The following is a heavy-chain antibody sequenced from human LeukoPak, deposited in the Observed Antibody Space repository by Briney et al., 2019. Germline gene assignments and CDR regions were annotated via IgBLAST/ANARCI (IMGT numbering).Heavy chain of an antibody. CDR1: GFTFSSYW. V-gene: IGHV3-7*04. Sequence: PGGSLRLSCAASGFTFSSYWMSWVRQAPGKGLEWVANIKQDGSEKYYVDSVKGRFTISRDNAKNSLYLQMNSLRAEDTAVYCCVSDREYYYGSGSFDYWGQGTLVSVSS. J-gene: IGHJ4*02. D-gene: IGHD3-10*01. CDR3: VSDREYYYGSGSFDY. CDR2: IKQDGSEK.